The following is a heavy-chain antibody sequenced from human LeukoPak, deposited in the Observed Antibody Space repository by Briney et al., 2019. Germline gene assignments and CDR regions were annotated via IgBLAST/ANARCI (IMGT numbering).Heavy chain of an antibody. CDR3: ARANWFYGMDV. D-gene: IGHD2-8*01. CDR1: GGSFSGYS. V-gene: IGHV4-34*01. CDR2: INHSGST. J-gene: IGHJ6*02. Sequence: SETLSLTCAVYGGSFSGYSWSWIRQPPGKGLEWIGEINHSGSTNYNPSLKSRVTISVDTSKNQFSLKLSSVTAADTAVYYCARANWFYGMDVWGQGTTVTVSS.